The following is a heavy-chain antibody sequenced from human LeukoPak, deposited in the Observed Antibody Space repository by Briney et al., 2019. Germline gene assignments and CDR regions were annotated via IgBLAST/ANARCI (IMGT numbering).Heavy chain of an antibody. D-gene: IGHD5-18*01. Sequence: GGSLRLSCAASGFTFSSYEMNWVRQAPGKGLEWVSYISSSGSTIYYADSVKGRFTISRDNAKNSLYLQMNSLRAEDTAVYYCARRGRGYSYGSLGYWGQGTLVTVSS. CDR3: ARRGRGYSYGSLGY. J-gene: IGHJ4*02. CDR1: GFTFSSYE. CDR2: ISSSGSTI. V-gene: IGHV3-48*03.